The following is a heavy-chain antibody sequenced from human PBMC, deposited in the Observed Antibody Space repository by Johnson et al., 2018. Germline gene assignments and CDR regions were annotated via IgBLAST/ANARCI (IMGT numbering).Heavy chain of an antibody. CDR1: GDSISSSSYY. J-gene: IGHJ4*01. CDR2: IFYSGST. V-gene: IGHV4-39*07. Sequence: QVQLQESGPGLMKPSETLSLNCNVSGDSISSSSYYWGWIRQPPGKGREWIGSIFYSGSTAYNPSLKSRVIISVDTSNHQSSLNRTSVTAADTAGYYCARGPYYDYGTGGRDYYFGFWGQGTLVSVSS. D-gene: IGHD3-3*01. CDR3: ARGPYYDYGTGGRDYYFGF.